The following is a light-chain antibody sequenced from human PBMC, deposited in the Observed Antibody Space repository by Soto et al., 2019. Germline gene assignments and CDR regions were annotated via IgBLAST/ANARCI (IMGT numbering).Light chain of an antibody. CDR1: QSSSSW. CDR2: KAS. J-gene: IGKJ1*01. Sequence: DIQMTQSPSTLSASVGDRVTITCRASQSSSSWLAWYQQKPGKAPKLLIYKASSLESGVPSRFSGSGYGTEFTLTISSLQPDDFATYYCQHYSSYSRTFGQATKVEIK. V-gene: IGKV1-5*03. CDR3: QHYSSYSRT.